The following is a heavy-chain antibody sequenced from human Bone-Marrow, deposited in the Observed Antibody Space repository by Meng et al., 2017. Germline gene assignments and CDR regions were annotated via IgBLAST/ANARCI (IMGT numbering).Heavy chain of an antibody. Sequence: GESLKTSCTASGFTFGDYAMSWFRQAPGKGLEWVGFIRSKAYGGTTEYAASVKGRFTISRDDSKSIAYLQMNSLKTEDTAVYYCTREWTYYDILTGYPSLDYWGQGTLVTVSS. CDR2: IRSKAYGGTT. V-gene: IGHV3-49*03. CDR3: TREWTYYDILTGYPSLDY. D-gene: IGHD3-9*01. CDR1: GFTFGDYA. J-gene: IGHJ4*02.